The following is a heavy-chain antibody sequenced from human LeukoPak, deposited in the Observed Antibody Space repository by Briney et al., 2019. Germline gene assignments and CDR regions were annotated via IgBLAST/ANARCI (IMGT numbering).Heavy chain of an antibody. CDR2: IYYSGTT. CDR3: ARDFAFDI. Sequence: PSETLSLTCTVSGASVSSYYWSWIRQPPGKGLEWIGYIYYSGTTNYNPSLKSRVTISVDTSKNQFSLKLSSVTAADTAAYYCARDFAFDIWGQGTMVTVSS. J-gene: IGHJ3*02. V-gene: IGHV4-59*02. CDR1: GASVSSYY.